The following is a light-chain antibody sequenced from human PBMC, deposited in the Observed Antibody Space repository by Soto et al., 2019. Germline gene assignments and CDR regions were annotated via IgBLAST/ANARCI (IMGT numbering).Light chain of an antibody. CDR2: DAS. Sequence: EIVMTQSPATLSASPGESATLSCRASQSVSINLAWYHQKPGQAPRLLIYDASTRASGITARFSGSGSGTEFTRTISRLQSADFAVYYCQQYSNWPQTFGQGTRVEIK. J-gene: IGKJ1*01. CDR3: QQYSNWPQT. V-gene: IGKV3-15*01. CDR1: QSVSIN.